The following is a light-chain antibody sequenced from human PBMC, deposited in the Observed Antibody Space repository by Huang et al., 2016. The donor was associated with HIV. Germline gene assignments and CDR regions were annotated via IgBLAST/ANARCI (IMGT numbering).Light chain of an antibody. CDR3: QQYDKWPPGLT. CDR2: ETS. CDR1: QNVRNN. J-gene: IGKJ4*01. Sequence: EIMMTQSPATLSVSPGGRATLSYRASQNVRNNLAWYQQKTGQAPRLLIYETSTRASGIPARFSGSGSATDFTLTISGLQSEDFAIYYCQQYDKWPPGLTFGGGTKVEI. V-gene: IGKV3D-15*01.